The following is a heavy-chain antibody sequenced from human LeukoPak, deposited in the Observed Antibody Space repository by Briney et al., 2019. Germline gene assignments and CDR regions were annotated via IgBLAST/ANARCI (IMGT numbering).Heavy chain of an antibody. CDR2: IIPIFGTA. D-gene: IGHD2-2*01. CDR3: ARGRPHAD. J-gene: IGHJ6*04. Sequence: ASVKVSCKASGGTFSSYAISWVRQAPGQGLEWMGGIIPIFGTANYAQKFQGRVTITTDESTSTAYMELSSLRPDDTAVYYCARGRPHADWGNGTTVTVSS. V-gene: IGHV1-69*05. CDR1: GGTFSSYA.